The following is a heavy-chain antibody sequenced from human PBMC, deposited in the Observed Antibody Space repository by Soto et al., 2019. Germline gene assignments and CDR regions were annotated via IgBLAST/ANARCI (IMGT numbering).Heavy chain of an antibody. CDR3: ARDWGGPTRSGTVAPDL. CDR2: VWYDGRSK. CDR1: GFTFSNYG. D-gene: IGHD7-27*01. J-gene: IGHJ5*02. V-gene: IGHV3-33*01. Sequence: QVHLVESGGGVVQPGRSLRLSCAASGFTFSNYGIHWVRQAPGEGLEWVAVVWYDGRSKYYIDSVKGRFTISRDNSKNSVYLQMNSLRVVDTAVYYCARDWGGPTRSGTVAPDLWGQGTRVTVST.